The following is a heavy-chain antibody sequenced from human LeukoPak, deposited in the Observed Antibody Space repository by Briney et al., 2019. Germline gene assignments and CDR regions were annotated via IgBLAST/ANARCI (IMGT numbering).Heavy chain of an antibody. CDR3: ARTGCSSTSCYYYFDY. V-gene: IGHV4-34*01. J-gene: IGHJ4*02. CDR1: GGSFSGYY. D-gene: IGHD2-2*01. CDR2: INHSGST. Sequence: SETLSLTCAVYGGSFSGYYWSWIRQPPGKGLEWIGEINHSGSTNYNPSLKSRITKSVDTSKNQFSLKLSSVTAADTAVYYCARTGCSSTSCYYYFDYWGQGTLVTVSS.